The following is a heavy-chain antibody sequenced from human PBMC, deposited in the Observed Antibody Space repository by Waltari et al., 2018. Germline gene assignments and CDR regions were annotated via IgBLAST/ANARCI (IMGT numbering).Heavy chain of an antibody. J-gene: IGHJ4*02. V-gene: IGHV1-3*01. CDR2: ITGNDNT. D-gene: IGHD3-10*01. Sequence: QVQLVQSGAEMKKPGASVTLSCKASGYTVFDYPIHWGRQAPGQRLEWMGWITGNDNTKYSQRFQGRVTITRDRSASTTYMDLSTLRSEDTAVYYCASGRERSYGSANYYQLDYWGQGTLVTVSS. CDR1: GYTVFDYP. CDR3: ASGRERSYGSANYYQLDY.